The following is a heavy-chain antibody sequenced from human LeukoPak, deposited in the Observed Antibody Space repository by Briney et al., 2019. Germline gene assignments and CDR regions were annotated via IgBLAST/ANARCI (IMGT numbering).Heavy chain of an antibody. CDR3: ARLNSNYYYGSGSYFHMDV. V-gene: IGHV5-51*01. D-gene: IGHD3-10*01. J-gene: IGHJ6*03. Sequence: GESLKISCKGSGYSFTSYWIGWVRQMPGKGLEWMGIIYPGDSDTRYSPSFQGQVTISADKSISTAYLQWSSLKASDTAMYYLARLNSNYYYGSGSYFHMDVWGKGTTVTVSS. CDR1: GYSFTSYW. CDR2: IYPGDSDT.